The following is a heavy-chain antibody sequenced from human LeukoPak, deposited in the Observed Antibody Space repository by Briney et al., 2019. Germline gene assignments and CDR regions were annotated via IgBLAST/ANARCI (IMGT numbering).Heavy chain of an antibody. CDR3: ARSYGDYVNFDY. CDR1: GCSISSYY. Sequence: PSETLSLTCTVSGCSISSYYWSWIRQPPGKGLEWIGCIYYSGSTNYNPSLKSRVTMSVDTSKNQFSLRLSSVTAADTAVYYCARSYGDYVNFDYWGQGTLVTVYS. CDR2: IYYSGST. J-gene: IGHJ4*02. D-gene: IGHD4-17*01. V-gene: IGHV4-59*01.